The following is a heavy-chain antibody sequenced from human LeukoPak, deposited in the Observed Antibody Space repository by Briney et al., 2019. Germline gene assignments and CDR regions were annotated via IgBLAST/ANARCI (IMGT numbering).Heavy chain of an antibody. J-gene: IGHJ4*02. CDR1: GGSISSGGYS. CDR3: AREGRIGGGYYPLFDY. Sequence: PSETLSLTCATSGGSISSGGYSWSWIRQPPGKGLEWIRYIYHSGSTYYNPSLKSRVTISVDRSKNQFSLKLSSVTAADTAVYYCAREGRIGGGYYPLFDYWGQGTLVTVSS. CDR2: IYHSGST. D-gene: IGHD3-22*01. V-gene: IGHV4-30-2*01.